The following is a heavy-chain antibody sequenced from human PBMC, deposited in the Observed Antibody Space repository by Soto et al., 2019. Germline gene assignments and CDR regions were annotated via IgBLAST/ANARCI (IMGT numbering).Heavy chain of an antibody. CDR1: GGSFSGYY. CDR3: ARARGITMVRGVIDY. Sequence: QVQLQQWGAGLLKPSETLSLTCAVYGGSFSGYYWSWIRQPPGKGLEWIGEINHSGSTNYNPSLKSRVTISVDTSKNQFSLKLSSVTAADTAVYYCARARGITMVRGVIDYWGQGTLVTVSS. D-gene: IGHD3-10*01. CDR2: INHSGST. J-gene: IGHJ4*02. V-gene: IGHV4-34*01.